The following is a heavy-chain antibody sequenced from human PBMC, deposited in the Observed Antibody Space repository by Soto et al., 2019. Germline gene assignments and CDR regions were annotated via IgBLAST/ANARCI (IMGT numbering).Heavy chain of an antibody. CDR2: ISWNSGSI. D-gene: IGHD3-22*01. Sequence: EVQLVESGGGLVQPGRSLRLSCAASGFTFDDYAMHWVRQAPGKGLEWVSGISWNSGSIGYADSVKGRFTISRDNAKNSLYLQTNSLRAEDTALYYCAKDSFGSSGYYFDYWGQGTLVTVSS. CDR3: AKDSFGSSGYYFDY. J-gene: IGHJ4*02. CDR1: GFTFDDYA. V-gene: IGHV3-9*01.